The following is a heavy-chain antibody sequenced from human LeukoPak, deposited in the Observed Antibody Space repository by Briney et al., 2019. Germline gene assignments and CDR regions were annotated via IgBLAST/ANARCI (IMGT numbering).Heavy chain of an antibody. CDR3: ARRRGYGSGNYYMDV. D-gene: IGHD3-10*01. V-gene: IGHV5-51*01. CDR1: GYIFTSYL. CDR2: IYPGDSDN. J-gene: IGHJ6*03. Sequence: GEALKISCQGSGYIFTSYLIGWVRQIPGKGLEWMGSIYPGDSDNRYSPSFQGQVTISADKSISTAYLQWSSLKASDTAMYYCARRRGYGSGNYYMDVWGKGTTATISS.